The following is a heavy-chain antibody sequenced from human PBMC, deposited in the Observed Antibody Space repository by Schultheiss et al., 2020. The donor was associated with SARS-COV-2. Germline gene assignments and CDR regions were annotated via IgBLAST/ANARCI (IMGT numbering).Heavy chain of an antibody. CDR3: ARHACSSTSCYYYGMDV. J-gene: IGHJ6*02. CDR1: GYIFTSYW. Sequence: GESLKISCKASGYIFTSYWIGWVRQMPGKGLEWMGIIYPGDSDTRYSPSFQGQVTISADKSISTAYLQWSSLKASDTAMYYCARHACSSTSCYYYGMDVWGQGTTVTVSS. D-gene: IGHD2-2*01. CDR2: IYPGDSDT. V-gene: IGHV5-51*01.